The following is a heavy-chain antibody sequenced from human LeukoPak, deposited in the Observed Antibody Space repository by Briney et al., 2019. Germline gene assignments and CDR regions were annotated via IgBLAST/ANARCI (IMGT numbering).Heavy chain of an antibody. J-gene: IGHJ3*02. V-gene: IGHV3-30*19. CDR3: AKDKGSSWFDAFDI. D-gene: IGHD6-13*01. CDR2: ISYDGSNK. Sequence: GGSLRLSCAASGFTFSNYGMHWVRQAPGKGLGWVAVISYDGSNKYYADFVKGRFTISRDNSKNTLYLQMNSLRAEDTAVYYCAKDKGSSWFDAFDIWGQGTMVTVSS. CDR1: GFTFSNYG.